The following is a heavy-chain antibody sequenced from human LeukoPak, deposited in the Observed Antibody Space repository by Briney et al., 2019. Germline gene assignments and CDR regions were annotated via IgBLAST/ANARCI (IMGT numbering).Heavy chain of an antibody. CDR1: GASISNYQ. Sequence: SETLSLTCTVSGASISNYQWGWILQTAGKRLEWVGHIDSSGGTYYNPSLKSGVTMSVDTSKNQVFVKLTSVTAADTAVYYCVRDGYSTAWGYYSDSWGQGILVTVSS. CDR2: IDSSGGT. V-gene: IGHV4-4*07. CDR3: VRDGYSTAWGYYSDS. D-gene: IGHD4-11*01. J-gene: IGHJ4*02.